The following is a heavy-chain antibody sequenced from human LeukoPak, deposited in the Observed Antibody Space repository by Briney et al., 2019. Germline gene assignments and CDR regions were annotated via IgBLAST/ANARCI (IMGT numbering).Heavy chain of an antibody. J-gene: IGHJ3*02. Sequence: PSETLSLTCTVSGDSISRSSYYWGWIRQPPGKELEWIGSIYYSGSTYYNPSPNSRVTISVDTSKDQFSLKLSSVTAADTAVYYCARDYLGGNPDTFDIWGQGTMVTVSS. V-gene: IGHV4-39*07. CDR3: ARDYLGGNPDTFDI. CDR1: GDSISRSSYY. D-gene: IGHD4-23*01. CDR2: IYYSGST.